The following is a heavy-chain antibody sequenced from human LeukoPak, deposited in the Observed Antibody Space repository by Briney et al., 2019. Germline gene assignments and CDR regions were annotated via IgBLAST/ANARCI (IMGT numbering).Heavy chain of an antibody. J-gene: IGHJ4*02. CDR1: GFTFSNAW. CDR2: ISNDGSRK. D-gene: IGHD3-3*01. CDR3: ARDRAWNYFDY. Sequence: GGSLRLSCATSGFTFSNAWMNWVRQAPGKGLEWVAIISNDGSRKYYAHSVEGRFTISRDNSKNTLYLQMDSLRAEDTAVYYCARDRAWNYFDYWGQGTLVTVSS. V-gene: IGHV3-30*03.